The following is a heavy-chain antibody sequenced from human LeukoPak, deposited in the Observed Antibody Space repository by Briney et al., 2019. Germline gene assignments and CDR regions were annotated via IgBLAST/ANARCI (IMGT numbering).Heavy chain of an antibody. J-gene: IGHJ3*02. CDR1: GFTFSSYS. Sequence: GGSLRLSCAASGFTFSSYSMNWVRQAPGKRLEWVSYISSSSSTIYYADSVKGRFTISRDNAKNSLYLQMNSLRAEDTAVYYCASYSSGYYHDAFDIWDQGTMVTVSS. V-gene: IGHV3-48*01. CDR2: ISSSSSTI. D-gene: IGHD3-22*01. CDR3: ASYSSGYYHDAFDI.